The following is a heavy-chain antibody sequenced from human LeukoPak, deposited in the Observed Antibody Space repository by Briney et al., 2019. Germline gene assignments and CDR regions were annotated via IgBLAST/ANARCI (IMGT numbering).Heavy chain of an antibody. J-gene: IGHJ4*02. V-gene: IGHV3-9*01. Sequence: GGSLRLSCAGSGFIFNNYAMHWVRQPPGKGLEWVSGISWNSGSIDYADSVKGRFTISRDNSKNTLYLQLNSLRAEDTAVYYCAKDPYGDYDFDCWGQGTLVTVSS. CDR3: AKDPYGDYDFDC. CDR1: GFIFNNYA. D-gene: IGHD4-17*01. CDR2: ISWNSGSI.